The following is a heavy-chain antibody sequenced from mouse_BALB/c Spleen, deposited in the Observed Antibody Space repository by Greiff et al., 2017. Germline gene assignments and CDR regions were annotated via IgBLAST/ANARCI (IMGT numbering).Heavy chain of an antibody. D-gene: IGHD2-1*01. Sequence: QVQLKESGAALVRPGVSVKISCKGSSYTFPDYAMHWVKQSHAKSLEWIGVISTYYGDASYNQKFKGKATLTVDKSSSTAYMELARLTSEDSAIYYCARSGGNYFYAMDYWGQGTSVTVSS. V-gene: IGHV1S137*01. CDR1: SYTFPDYA. J-gene: IGHJ4*01. CDR3: ARSGGNYFYAMDY. CDR2: ISTYYGDA.